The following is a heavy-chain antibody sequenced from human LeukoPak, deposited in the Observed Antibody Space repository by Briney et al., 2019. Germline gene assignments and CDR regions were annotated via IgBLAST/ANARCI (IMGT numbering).Heavy chain of an antibody. Sequence: PGGSLRLPCAASGFTFSAYWMTWVRQAPGKGLEWAANINEGGNSKYYVDSVRGRFTISRDKTKDLLHLQMSSLRAEDTAVYYCARVGKNGWDFDHWGQGTLVTVSS. CDR2: INEGGNSK. D-gene: IGHD6-19*01. V-gene: IGHV3-7*01. CDR3: ARVGKNGWDFDH. CDR1: GFTFSAYW. J-gene: IGHJ4*02.